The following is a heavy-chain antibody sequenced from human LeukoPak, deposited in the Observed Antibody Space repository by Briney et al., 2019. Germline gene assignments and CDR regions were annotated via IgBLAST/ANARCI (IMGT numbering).Heavy chain of an antibody. CDR1: GYTFTSYP. Sequence: ASVKVSCKASGYTFTSYPMNWVRQAPGQGPEWMGWINIYSGDTNYAQKFQGRVTVTRDTGTNTAYMELRSLRFDDTAVYYCARDGRRTWYFDYWGQGTLVTVTS. CDR2: INIYSGDT. J-gene: IGHJ4*02. V-gene: IGHV1-18*01. D-gene: IGHD6-13*01. CDR3: ARDGRRTWYFDY.